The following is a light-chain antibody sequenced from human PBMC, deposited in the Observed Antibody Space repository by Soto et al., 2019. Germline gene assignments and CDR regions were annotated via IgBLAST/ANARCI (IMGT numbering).Light chain of an antibody. Sequence: EIVLTQSPGTLSLSPGERATLSCRASQSVRSSYLAWYQQKPGQAPRLLIYGASSRATGIPDRFSCSGSGTDFTLTISRLEPEDFAIYHCQQYVNSWTFGQGTKVEIK. V-gene: IGKV3-20*01. CDR3: QQYVNSWT. J-gene: IGKJ1*01. CDR2: GAS. CDR1: QSVRSSY.